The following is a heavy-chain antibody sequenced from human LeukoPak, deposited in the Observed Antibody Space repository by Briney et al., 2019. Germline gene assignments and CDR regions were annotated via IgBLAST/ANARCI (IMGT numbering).Heavy chain of an antibody. CDR3: ARRRYYYGSGSYIDY. J-gene: IGHJ4*02. CDR2: IYYSGST. V-gene: IGHV4-39*01. Sequence: SETLSLTCTVSGGSISSSSYYWGWIRQPPGTGLEGLGSIYYSGSTYYNPSLKSRVTISVDTSKNQFSLKLSSVTAADTAVYYCARRRYYYGSGSYIDYWGQGTLVTVSS. CDR1: GGSISSSSYY. D-gene: IGHD3-10*01.